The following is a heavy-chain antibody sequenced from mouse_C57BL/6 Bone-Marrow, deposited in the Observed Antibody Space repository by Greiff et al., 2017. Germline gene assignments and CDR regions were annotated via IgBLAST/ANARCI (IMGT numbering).Heavy chain of an antibody. V-gene: IGHV1-15*01. J-gene: IGHJ2*01. CDR1: GYTFTDYE. D-gene: IGHD2-12*01. Sequence: QVQLQQSGAELVRPGASVTLSCKASGYTFTDYEMHWVKQTPVHGLEWIGAIDPETGGTAYTQKFKGKAILTADKSSSTAYMVLRSRTSEDSAVYYCTRIGICYNFDYWGQGTTLTGSS. CDR3: TRIGICYNFDY. CDR2: IDPETGGT.